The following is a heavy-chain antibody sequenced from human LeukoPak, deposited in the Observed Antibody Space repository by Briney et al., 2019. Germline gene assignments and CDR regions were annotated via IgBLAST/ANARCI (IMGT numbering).Heavy chain of an antibody. J-gene: IGHJ4*02. CDR1: GFTFTSSA. Sequence: WASVKVSCKASGFTFTSSAMQWVRQARGQRLEWIGWIVVGSGNTNYAQKFQERVTITRDMSTSTAYMELSSLRSEDTAVYYCAADPYYYDSSGYYFGYWGQGTLVTVSS. V-gene: IGHV1-58*02. CDR3: AADPYYYDSSGYYFGY. CDR2: IVVGSGNT. D-gene: IGHD3-22*01.